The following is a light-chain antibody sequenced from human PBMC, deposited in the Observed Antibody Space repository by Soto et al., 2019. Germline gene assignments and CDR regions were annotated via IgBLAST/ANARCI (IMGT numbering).Light chain of an antibody. J-gene: IGLJ3*02. V-gene: IGLV2-14*03. CDR3: SSYTSSGILV. CDR2: DVS. Sequence: QSALTQPASVSGSPGQSITISCTGTSNDVGDYDYVSWYQQHPGKAPKLMIYDVSNRPSGVSDRFSGSKSGNTASLTISGLQAEDEAHYRCSSYTSSGILVFGGGTKVTVL. CDR1: SNDVGDYDY.